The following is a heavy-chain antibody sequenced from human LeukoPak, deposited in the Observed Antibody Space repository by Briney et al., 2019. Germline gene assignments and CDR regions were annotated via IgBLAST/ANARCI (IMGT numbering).Heavy chain of an antibody. J-gene: IGHJ4*02. D-gene: IGHD4-17*01. V-gene: IGHV1-46*01. CDR3: ARQMTTVTSPDY. CDR1: GYTFTSYY. Sequence: ASVKVSCTASGYTFTSYYMHWVRQAPGQGLEWMGIINPSGGSTSYAQKFQGRVTMTRDTSTSTVYMELSSLRSEDTAVYYCARQMTTVTSPDYWGQGTLVTVSS. CDR2: INPSGGST.